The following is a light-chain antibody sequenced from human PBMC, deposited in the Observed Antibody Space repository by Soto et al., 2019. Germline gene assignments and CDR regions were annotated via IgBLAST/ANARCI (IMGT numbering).Light chain of an antibody. V-gene: IGKV1-9*01. CDR3: QQRNSYPRT. CDR1: QGINIF. CDR2: AAS. J-gene: IGKJ2*01. Sequence: DIQLTQSPSFLSASLGDRVTITCRASQGINIFLAWFQQKPGKAPNLLISAASTLQSGVPSRFSGSGSETEFTLTITSLQPEDSATYYCQQRNSYPRTFGQGTKVDI.